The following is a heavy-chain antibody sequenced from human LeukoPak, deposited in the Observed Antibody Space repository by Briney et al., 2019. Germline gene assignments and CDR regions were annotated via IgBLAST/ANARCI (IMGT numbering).Heavy chain of an antibody. CDR2: ISYSSSAI. D-gene: IGHD3-22*01. CDR1: GFTFSTYS. V-gene: IGHV3-48*02. CDR3: ARDSYGSSGYYYVSDY. J-gene: IGHJ4*02. Sequence: GGSLRLPCAASGFTFSTYSMNWVRQAPGKGLEWVSYISYSSSAIYYADSVKGRFTISRDNAKNSLYLRMNSLRDEDTAVYYCARDSYGSSGYYYVSDYWGQGTLVTVSS.